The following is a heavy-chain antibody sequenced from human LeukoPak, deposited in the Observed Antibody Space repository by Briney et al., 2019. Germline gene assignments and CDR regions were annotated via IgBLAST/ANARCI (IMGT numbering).Heavy chain of an antibody. CDR1: GFTFSSYA. Sequence: GGSLRLSCEASGFTFSSYAMTWVRQAPGKGLDWVSAIGASGADTYYADSAKGRFTVSRDNSNNTLYLQMSSLRADDTAVYFCAKRPRDTSGYYLGAFDGWGQGTTVTVSS. CDR3: AKRPRDTSGYYLGAFDG. J-gene: IGHJ3*01. CDR2: IGASGADT. V-gene: IGHV3-23*01. D-gene: IGHD3-22*01.